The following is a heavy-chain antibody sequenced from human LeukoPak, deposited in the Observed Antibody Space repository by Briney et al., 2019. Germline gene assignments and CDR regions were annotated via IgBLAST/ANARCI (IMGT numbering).Heavy chain of an antibody. V-gene: IGHV4-34*01. CDR3: ARIPARGRVFDY. J-gene: IGHJ4*02. Sequence: SETLSLTCAVYGGSFSGYYWSWIRQPPGKGLEWSGEINHSGSTNYNPSLKSRVTISVDTSKNQFSLKLSSVTAADTAVYYCARIPARGRVFDYWGQGTLVTVSS. D-gene: IGHD3-10*01. CDR2: INHSGST. CDR1: GGSFSGYY.